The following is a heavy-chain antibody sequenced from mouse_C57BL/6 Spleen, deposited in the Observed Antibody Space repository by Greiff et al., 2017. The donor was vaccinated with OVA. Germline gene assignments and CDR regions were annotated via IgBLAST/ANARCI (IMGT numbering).Heavy chain of an antibody. CDR2: IWRGGST. D-gene: IGHD1-1*01. Sequence: QVQLQQSGPGLVQPSQSLSITCTVSGFSLTSYGVHWVRQSPGKGLEWLGVIWRGGSTDSNAAFMSRLSITKDNSKSQVFLKMNSLQADDTAIYYCAKNYYGSSYAMDDWGQGTSVTVSS. V-gene: IGHV2-5*01. J-gene: IGHJ4*01. CDR3: AKNYYGSSYAMDD. CDR1: GFSLTSYG.